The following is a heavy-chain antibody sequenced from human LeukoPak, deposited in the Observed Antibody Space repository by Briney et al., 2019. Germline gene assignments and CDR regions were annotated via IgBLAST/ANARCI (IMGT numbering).Heavy chain of an antibody. D-gene: IGHD4-4*01. CDR3: AKTVTTPYYYYGMDV. CDR1: GLSVGRNY. V-gene: IGHV3-23*01. Sequence: GGSLRLSCVASGLSVGRNYMSWVRQAPGKGLEWVSAISGSGGSTYYADSVKGRFTISRDNSKNTLYLQMNSLRAEDTAVYYCAKTVTTPYYYYGMDVWGQGTTVTVSS. CDR2: ISGSGGST. J-gene: IGHJ6*02.